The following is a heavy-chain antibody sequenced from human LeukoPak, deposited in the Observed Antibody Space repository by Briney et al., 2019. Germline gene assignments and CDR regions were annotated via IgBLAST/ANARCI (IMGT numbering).Heavy chain of an antibody. Sequence: ASVKDSCKASGYTFTSYGISWVRQAPEQGLEWMGWISAYNGNTNYAQKLQGRVTMTTDTSTSTAYMELRSLRSDDTAVYYCARDSGSYYTARGDYWGQGTLVTVSS. V-gene: IGHV1-18*01. J-gene: IGHJ4*02. CDR3: ARDSGSYYTARGDY. CDR2: ISAYNGNT. D-gene: IGHD1-26*01. CDR1: GYTFTSYG.